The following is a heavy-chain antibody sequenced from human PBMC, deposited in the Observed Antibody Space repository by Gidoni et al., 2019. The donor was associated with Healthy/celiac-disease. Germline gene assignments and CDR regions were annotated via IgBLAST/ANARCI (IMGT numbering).Heavy chain of an antibody. CDR2: INQSGIT. J-gene: IGHJ4*02. Sequence: QVQLQQWGAGLLKPSETLSLTCAVYGGSFSGYYWSWIRPPPGKGLEWIGEINQSGITNYNPSLKSRFTISVDTSKNQFSLKLSSVTAADTAGYYCARGKSSGWFYNYWGQGTLVTVSS. V-gene: IGHV4-34*01. D-gene: IGHD6-19*01. CDR3: ARGKSSGWFYNY. CDR1: GGSFSGYY.